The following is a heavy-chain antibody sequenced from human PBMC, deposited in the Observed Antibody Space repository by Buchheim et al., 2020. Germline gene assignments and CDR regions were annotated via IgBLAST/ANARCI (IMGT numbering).Heavy chain of an antibody. CDR3: ARDTSKGFDY. D-gene: IGHD3-16*01. CDR1: GFTSSNPW. Sequence: EVQVVESGGGLVQPGGSLRLSCAVSGFTSSNPWMSWVRQAPGKGLEWVANIKQDGSEKYYVDSVKGRFTISRDNAKNSLYLQMNSLKAEDTAVYYCARDTSKGFDYWGQGTL. CDR2: IKQDGSEK. V-gene: IGHV3-7*01. J-gene: IGHJ4*02.